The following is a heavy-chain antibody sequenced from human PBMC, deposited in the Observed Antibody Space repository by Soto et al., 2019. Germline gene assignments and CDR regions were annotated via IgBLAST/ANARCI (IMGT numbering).Heavy chain of an antibody. Sequence: EVQLLESGGDSVQPGGSVRLSCAGSGFTFINYAMNWVRQAPGKGLEWVSTISGGGDATFFADSVRGRFTFSRDNSKKTMTLQMNSLGVDDTAVYYCARKVVGSTSRPDYWYFDLWGRGTLVTVSS. CDR2: ISGGGDAT. J-gene: IGHJ2*01. CDR3: ARKVVGSTSRPDYWYFDL. CDR1: GFTFINYA. D-gene: IGHD2-21*01. V-gene: IGHV3-23*01.